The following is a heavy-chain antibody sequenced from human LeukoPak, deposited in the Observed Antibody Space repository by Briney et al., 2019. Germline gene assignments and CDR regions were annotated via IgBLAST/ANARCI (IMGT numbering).Heavy chain of an antibody. CDR1: GGSISSGDYY. V-gene: IGHV4-30-4*01. Sequence: SETLSLTCTVSGGSISSGDYYWSWIRQPPGKGLEWIGYIYCSGSTYYNPSLKSRVTISVDTSKNQFSLKLSSVTAADTAVYYCARVDLTTVVKGDVWGQGTTVTVSS. D-gene: IGHD4-23*01. CDR3: ARVDLTTVVKGDV. CDR2: IYCSGST. J-gene: IGHJ6*02.